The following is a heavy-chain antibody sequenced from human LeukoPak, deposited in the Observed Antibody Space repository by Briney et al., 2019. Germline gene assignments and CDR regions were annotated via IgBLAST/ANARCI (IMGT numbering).Heavy chain of an antibody. V-gene: IGHV3-30*04. CDR3: ARGGYCSGGSCYRYAFDI. CDR1: GFTFSSYA. D-gene: IGHD2-15*01. Sequence: GRSLRLSCAASGFTFSSYAMHWVRQAPGKGLEWVAVISYDGSNKYYADSVKGRFTISRDNSKNTLYLQTNSLRAEDTAVYYCARGGYCSGGSCYRYAFDIWGQGTMVTVSS. CDR2: ISYDGSNK. J-gene: IGHJ3*02.